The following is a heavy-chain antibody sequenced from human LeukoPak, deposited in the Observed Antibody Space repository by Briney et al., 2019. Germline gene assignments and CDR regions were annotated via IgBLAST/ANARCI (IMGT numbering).Heavy chain of an antibody. D-gene: IGHD3-3*01. CDR3: ARARLYYDFWSGYPYYFDY. CDR2: IYYSGST. J-gene: IGHJ4*02. CDR1: GGSISSGGYY. Sequence: SETLSLTCTVSGGSISSGGYYWSWIGQHPGKGLEWIGYIYYSGSTYYNPSLKSRVTISVDTSKNQFSLKLSSVTAADTAVYYCARARLYYDFWSGYPYYFDYWGQGTLVTVSS. V-gene: IGHV4-31*03.